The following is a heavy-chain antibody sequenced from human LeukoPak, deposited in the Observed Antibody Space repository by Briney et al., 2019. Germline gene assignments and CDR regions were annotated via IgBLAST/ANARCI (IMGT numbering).Heavy chain of an antibody. CDR1: GFTFSSYA. J-gene: IGHJ4*02. D-gene: IGHD6-19*01. CDR2: ISGGGGST. CDR3: AKVSLGSIAVAPWPDY. V-gene: IGHV3-23*01. Sequence: GGSLRLSCAASGFTFSSYAMSWVRQAPGKGLEWVSAISGGGGSTYYADSVKGRFTISRDNSRITLYLQMNSLRAEDTAVYYCAKVSLGSIAVAPWPDYWGQGTLVTVSS.